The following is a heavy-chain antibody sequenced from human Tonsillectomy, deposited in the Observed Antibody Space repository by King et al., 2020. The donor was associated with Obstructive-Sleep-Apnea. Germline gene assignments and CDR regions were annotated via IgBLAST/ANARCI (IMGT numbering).Heavy chain of an antibody. Sequence: VQLVESGGGLVQPGGSLRLSCVGSGFTFFTYAMTWVRQAPGKGLEWVSGISGSGGSTYYADSVKGRFTVSRDNSKNTLYLQLNSLRADDTAVYYCAKDGFADISRDGYFDYWGQGTLVTVSS. D-gene: IGHD5-24*01. CDR1: GFTFFTYA. J-gene: IGHJ4*02. V-gene: IGHV3-23*04. CDR3: AKDGFADISRDGYFDY. CDR2: ISGSGGST.